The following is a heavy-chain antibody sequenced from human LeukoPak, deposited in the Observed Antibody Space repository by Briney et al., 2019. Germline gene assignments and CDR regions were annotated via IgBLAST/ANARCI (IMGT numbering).Heavy chain of an antibody. CDR3: ARVMILQPLLYYFDY. J-gene: IGHJ4*02. CDR1: GFTVSSNY. V-gene: IGHV3-53*01. D-gene: IGHD2-21*02. Sequence: GGSLRLSCAASGFTVSSNYMSWVRQAPGKGLEWVSVIYSGGSTYYADSVKGRFTISRDNSKNTLYLQMNSLRAEDTAVYYCARVMILQPLLYYFDYWGQGTLVTVSS. CDR2: IYSGGST.